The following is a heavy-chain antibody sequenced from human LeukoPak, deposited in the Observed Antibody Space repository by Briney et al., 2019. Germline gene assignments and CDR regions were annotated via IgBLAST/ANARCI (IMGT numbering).Heavy chain of an antibody. CDR3: AREDYDSSGYIDYYYYGMDV. Sequence: PGGSLRLSCAASGFTFSSYAMSWVRQAPGKGLEWVSAISGSGGSTYYADSVKGRFTISRDNSKNTLYLQMNSLRAEDTAVYYCAREDYDSSGYIDYYYYGMDVWGQGTTVTVSS. J-gene: IGHJ6*02. D-gene: IGHD3-22*01. CDR2: ISGSGGST. V-gene: IGHV3-23*01. CDR1: GFTFSSYA.